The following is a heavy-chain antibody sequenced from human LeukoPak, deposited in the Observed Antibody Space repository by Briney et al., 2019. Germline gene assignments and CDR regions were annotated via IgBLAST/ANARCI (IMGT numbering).Heavy chain of an antibody. CDR1: GGTFSSYA. CDR3: ARCITAYAFDI. Sequence: ASMKVSCKASGGTFSSYAISWVRQAPGQGLEWMGGIIPIFGTANYAQKFQGRVTITADESTSTAYMELSSLRSEDTAVYYCARCITAYAFDIWGQGTMVTVSS. CDR2: IIPIFGTA. D-gene: IGHD3-10*01. J-gene: IGHJ3*02. V-gene: IGHV1-69*01.